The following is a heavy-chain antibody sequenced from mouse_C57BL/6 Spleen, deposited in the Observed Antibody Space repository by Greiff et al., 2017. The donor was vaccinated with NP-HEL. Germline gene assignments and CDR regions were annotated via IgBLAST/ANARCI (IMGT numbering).Heavy chain of an antibody. J-gene: IGHJ2*01. D-gene: IGHD2-1*01. CDR1: GYTFTSYW. CDR3: ARSLYLYYFDY. Sequence: VQLQQPGAELVKPGASVKMSCKASGYTFTSYWITWVKQRPGQGLEWIGDIYPGSGSTNYNEKFKSKATLTVYTSSSTAYMQLSSLTSEDSAVYYCARSLYLYYFDYWGQGTTLTVSS. CDR2: IYPGSGST. V-gene: IGHV1-55*01.